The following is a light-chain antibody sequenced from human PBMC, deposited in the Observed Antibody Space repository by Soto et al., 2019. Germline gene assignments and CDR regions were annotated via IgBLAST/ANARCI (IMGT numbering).Light chain of an antibody. V-gene: IGLV1-44*01. J-gene: IGLJ3*02. Sequence: QLVLTQPPSASGTPGQRVIISCSGSSSNFGGNTANWYQQFPGTAPKVLIYGNDQRPSGVPDRFSGSKSGTSASLAISGLQSEDEADYYCAAWDDRLNGWVFGGGTKVTVL. CDR2: GND. CDR1: SSNFGGNT. CDR3: AAWDDRLNGWV.